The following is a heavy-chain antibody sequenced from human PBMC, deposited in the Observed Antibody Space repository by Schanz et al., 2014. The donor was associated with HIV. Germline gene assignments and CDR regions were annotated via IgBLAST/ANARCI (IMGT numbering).Heavy chain of an antibody. CDR2: INPNSGDT. J-gene: IGHJ4*02. CDR3: AREWIPWPSGSDY. CDR1: GYTFIDFY. D-gene: IGHD5-18*01. V-gene: IGHV1-2*02. Sequence: QVHLVQSGAEVRRPGASVKVSCMASGYTFIDFYIHWVRQAPGQGLERMGWINPNSGDTNYAQNFQGRVIMTRDTSITTAFMELNRLKSDDTATYYCAREWIPWPSGSDYWGQGTRLTVSS.